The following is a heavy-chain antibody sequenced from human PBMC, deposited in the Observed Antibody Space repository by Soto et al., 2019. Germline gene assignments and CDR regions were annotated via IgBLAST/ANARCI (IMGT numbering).Heavy chain of an antibody. J-gene: IGHJ3*01. CDR2: IIPIFGTA. CDR1: GGTFSSYA. D-gene: IGHD5-12*01. V-gene: IGHV1-69*12. CDR3: ARDRRGGYNYDAFDL. Sequence: QVQLVQSGAEVKKPGSSVKVSCKASGGTFSSYAISWVRQAPGQGLEWMGGIIPIFGTANYAQKFQGRVTITADESTRTAYMERSSLRSEDTAVYYCARDRRGGYNYDAFDLWGQGTMVTVSS.